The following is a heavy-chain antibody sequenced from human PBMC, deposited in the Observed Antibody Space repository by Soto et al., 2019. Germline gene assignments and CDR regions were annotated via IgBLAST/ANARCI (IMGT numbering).Heavy chain of an antibody. D-gene: IGHD5-12*01. CDR1: GFTFSSYA. CDR2: ISGSGGST. CDR3: AKQWQRGLSYWYFDL. V-gene: IGHV3-23*01. J-gene: IGHJ2*01. Sequence: EVQLLESGGGLVQPGGSLRLSSAASGFTFSSYAMSWVRQAPGKGLEWVSAISGSGGSTYYADSVKGRFTISRDNSKNTLYLQMNSLRAEDTAVDYCAKQWQRGLSYWYFDLWGRGTLVTVSS.